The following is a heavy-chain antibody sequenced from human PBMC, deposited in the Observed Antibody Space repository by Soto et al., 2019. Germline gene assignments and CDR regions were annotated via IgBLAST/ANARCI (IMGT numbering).Heavy chain of an antibody. CDR3: AKSLWGGWFDYYYYGMDV. J-gene: IGHJ6*02. CDR2: ISGSGGST. Sequence: GSLRLSCAASGFTFSSYAMSWVRQAPGKGLEWVSAISGSGGSTYYADSVKGRFTISRDNSKNTLYLQMNSLRAEDTAVYYCAKSLWGGWFDYYYYGMDVWGQGTTVTVSS. CDR1: GFTFSSYA. V-gene: IGHV3-23*01. D-gene: IGHD3-10*01.